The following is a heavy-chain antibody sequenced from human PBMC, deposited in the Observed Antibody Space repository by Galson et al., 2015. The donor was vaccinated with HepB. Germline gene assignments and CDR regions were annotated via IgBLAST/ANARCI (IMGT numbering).Heavy chain of an antibody. D-gene: IGHD1-26*01. J-gene: IGHJ4*02. CDR1: GFTFSTCA. CDR3: VKGSGTQN. Sequence: SLRLSCAASGFTFSTCAMHWVRQAPGKGLEYVSAISGNGGTTYYADSVKGRFTISRDNSKNTLYLQMSSLRTEDTAVYYCVKGSGTQNWGQGTLVTVSS. V-gene: IGHV3-64D*06. CDR2: ISGNGGTT.